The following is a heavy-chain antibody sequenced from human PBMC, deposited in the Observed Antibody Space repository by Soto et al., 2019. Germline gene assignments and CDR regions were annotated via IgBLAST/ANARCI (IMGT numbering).Heavy chain of an antibody. D-gene: IGHD3-9*01. CDR1: GFTFSSSA. V-gene: IGHV3-23*01. CDR3: AKDPSTGPADY. J-gene: IGHJ4*02. CDR2: ISSSGYNT. Sequence: GGSLRLSCAASGFTFSSSAMHWVRQAPGKGLEWVSGISSSGYNTHYADSVAGRFTISRDDSTDTLYLQMNNLKVDDTGIYYCAKDPSTGPADYWGRGALVTVSS.